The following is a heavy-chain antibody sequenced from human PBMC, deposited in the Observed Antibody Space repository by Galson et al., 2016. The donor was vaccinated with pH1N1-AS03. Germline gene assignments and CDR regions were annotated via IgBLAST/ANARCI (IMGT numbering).Heavy chain of an antibody. V-gene: IGHV5-51*01. Sequence: QSGAEVKKPGESLKISCKGSGHIFANYWIGWVRQTPGKGLEWMGLIYPGDSDTRYSPSFQGQVTISADKSLSTAYLQWSSLKASDTDMYYCASSRIAAHTYYDHGRDVWGQGTTVTVSS. CDR1: GHIFANYW. CDR3: ASSRIAAHTYYDHGRDV. J-gene: IGHJ6*02. D-gene: IGHD6-6*01. CDR2: IYPGDSDT.